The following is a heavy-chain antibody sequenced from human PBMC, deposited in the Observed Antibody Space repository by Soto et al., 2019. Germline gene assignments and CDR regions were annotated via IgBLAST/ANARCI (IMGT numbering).Heavy chain of an antibody. V-gene: IGHV1-69*01. CDR2: IIPIFGTA. CDR1: GGTFSSYA. J-gene: IGHJ6*02. D-gene: IGHD1-7*01. Sequence: QVQLVQSGAEVKNPGSSVKVSCKASGGTFSSYAISWVRQAPGQGLEWMGGIIPIFGTANYAQKFQGRVTITADESTSTAYMELSSLRSEDTAVYYCAREKYNWNYGNYYYYGMDVWGQGTTVTVSS. CDR3: AREKYNWNYGNYYYYGMDV.